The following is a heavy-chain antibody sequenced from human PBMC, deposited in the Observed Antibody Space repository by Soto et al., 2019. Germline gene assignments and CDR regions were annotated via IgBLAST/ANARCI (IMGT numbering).Heavy chain of an antibody. J-gene: IGHJ6*02. D-gene: IGHD3-10*01. CDR1: GGTFSSYA. CDR3: ARDPGLFGGVDV. Sequence: SVKVSCKASGGTFSSYAISWVRQAPGQGLEWMGGIIPIFGTANYAQKFQGRVTITADKSTSTAYMELSSLRSEDTAVYYCARDPGLFGGVDVWGRGTTVTVSS. CDR2: IIPIFGTA. V-gene: IGHV1-69*06.